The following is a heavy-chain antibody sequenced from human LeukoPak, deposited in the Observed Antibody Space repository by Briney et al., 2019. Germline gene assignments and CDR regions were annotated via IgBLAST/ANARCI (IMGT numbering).Heavy chain of an antibody. CDR2: IYSGGST. D-gene: IGHD3-10*01. Sequence: PVGSLRLSCAASGFTVSSNYMSWACHAPGNGLDWVSVIYSGGSTYYADSVKGRFTISRDNSKNTLYLQMNSLRAEDTAVYYCARIGVSGSGSYKEDYWGQGTLVTVSS. V-gene: IGHV3-53*01. CDR1: GFTVSSNY. J-gene: IGHJ4*02. CDR3: ARIGVSGSGSYKEDY.